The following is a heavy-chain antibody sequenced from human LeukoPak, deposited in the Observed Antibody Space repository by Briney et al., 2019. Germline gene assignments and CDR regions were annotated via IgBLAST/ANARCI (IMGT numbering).Heavy chain of an antibody. D-gene: IGHD1-26*01. CDR2: INPSGGST. CDR1: GYTFTSYY. V-gene: IGHV1-46*01. CDR3: ARDVGATHFDY. J-gene: IGHJ4*02. Sequence: ASVKVSCKASGYTFTSYYMHWVRQAPRQGLEWMGIINPSGGSTSYAQKFQGRVTMTRDTSTSTVYMELSSLRSEDTAVYYCARDVGATHFDYWGQETLVTVSS.